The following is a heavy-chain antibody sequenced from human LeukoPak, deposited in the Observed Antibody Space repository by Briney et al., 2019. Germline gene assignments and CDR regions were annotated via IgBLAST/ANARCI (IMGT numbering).Heavy chain of an antibody. Sequence: PGGSLRLSCAASGFTFSDYYMTWIRQTPGKGLEWVSYISSSGSTIYYADSVKGRFTISRDNAKNSLYLQMNSLRAEDTAVYYCARAAGELERRYFDYWGQGTLSPSPQ. J-gene: IGHJ4*02. CDR1: GFTFSDYY. V-gene: IGHV3-11*01. CDR2: ISSSGSTI. CDR3: ARAAGELERRYFDY. D-gene: IGHD1-1*01.